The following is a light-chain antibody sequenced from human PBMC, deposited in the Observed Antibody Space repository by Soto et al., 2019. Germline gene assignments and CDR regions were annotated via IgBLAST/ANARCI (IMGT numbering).Light chain of an antibody. J-gene: IGLJ1*01. CDR3: CSYAGSSTYV. CDR1: SNDVGTYNL. CDR2: END. Sequence: QSALTQPASVSGSPGQSNTISCTGTSNDVGTYNLVSWYQQRPGKGPTLVIFENDQRPSGVSFRFSGSKSGNTASLTISGLQAEDEADYYCCSYAGSSTYVFGTGTKLTVL. V-gene: IGLV2-23*01.